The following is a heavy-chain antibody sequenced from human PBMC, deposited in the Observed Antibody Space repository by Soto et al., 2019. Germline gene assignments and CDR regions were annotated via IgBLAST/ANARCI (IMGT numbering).Heavy chain of an antibody. D-gene: IGHD3-10*01. V-gene: IGHV4-31*03. Sequence: QVQLQESGPGLVKPSQTLSLTCTVSGVSMSSGGYYWTWIRQHPGKGMEWIGYTYYSGSTYYNPYIMIRLTIPVDTSKNQFSRRLSSVTAADTAVYYCTREEAGAFDIWGQGTMVTVSS. J-gene: IGHJ3*02. CDR2: TYYSGST. CDR3: TREEAGAFDI. CDR1: GVSMSSGGYY.